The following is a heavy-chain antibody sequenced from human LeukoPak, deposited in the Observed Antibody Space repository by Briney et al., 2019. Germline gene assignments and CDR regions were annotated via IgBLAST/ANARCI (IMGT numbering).Heavy chain of an antibody. CDR3: ARDWGWVNCSGGSCYPY. V-gene: IGHV1-46*01. J-gene: IGHJ4*02. CDR2: INPSGGST. D-gene: IGHD2-15*01. Sequence: VASVKVSCKASGYTFTSYYMHWVRQAPGQGLEWMGIINPSGGSTSYAQKFQGRVTMTRDTSTSTVYMELSSLRSEDTAVYYCARDWGWVNCSGGSCYPYWGQGTLVTVSS. CDR1: GYTFTSYY.